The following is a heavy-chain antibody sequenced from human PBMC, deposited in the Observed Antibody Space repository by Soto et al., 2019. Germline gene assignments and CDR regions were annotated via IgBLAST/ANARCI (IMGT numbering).Heavy chain of an antibody. CDR2: MHYNGYT. CDR1: SDSISNYY. CDR3: ARQKLDVPAFFDY. J-gene: IGHJ4*02. D-gene: IGHD1-7*01. Sequence: SETLSLTCTVSSDSISNYYCSWFRQPPGKGLEWIGYMHYNGYTNYSPSLRSRVIKSMDTSRNQFSLKLTSVTAADTAMYFCARQKLDVPAFFDYWGQGILVTVS. V-gene: IGHV4-59*08.